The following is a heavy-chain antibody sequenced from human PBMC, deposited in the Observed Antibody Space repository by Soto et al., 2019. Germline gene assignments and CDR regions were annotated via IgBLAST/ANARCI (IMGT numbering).Heavy chain of an antibody. J-gene: IGHJ6*02. CDR3: ARASYGSGSYYGVGQYYYYYGMDV. CDR2: IYYSGST. D-gene: IGHD3-10*01. Sequence: SETLSLTCTVSGGSISSGGYYWSWIRQHPGKGLEWIGYIYYSGSTYYNPSLKSRVTISVDTSKNQFSLKLSSVTAADTAVYYCARASYGSGSYYGVGQYYYYYGMDVWRQGTTVTVSS. CDR1: GGSISSGGYY. V-gene: IGHV4-31*03.